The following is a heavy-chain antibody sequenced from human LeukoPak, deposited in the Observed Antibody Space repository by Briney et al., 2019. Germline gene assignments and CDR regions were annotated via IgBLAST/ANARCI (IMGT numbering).Heavy chain of an antibody. V-gene: IGHV3-74*01. J-gene: IGHJ4*02. CDR3: ARTEGTVAYDL. Sequence: GGSLRLSCAASGFTFSSYWMHWVRQAPGTGLVWVSRINRDESSTTYADFVKGRFTFSRDNAKNTLYLQMNSLRAEDTAVYYCARTEGTVAYDLWGQGTLVTVSS. CDR1: GFTFSSYW. D-gene: IGHD4-23*01. CDR2: INRDESST.